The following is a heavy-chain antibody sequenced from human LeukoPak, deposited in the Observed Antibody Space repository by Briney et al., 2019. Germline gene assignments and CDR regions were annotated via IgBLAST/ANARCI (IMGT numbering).Heavy chain of an antibody. CDR1: GGSISSGDYY. CDR3: ARVAILYYMDV. Sequence: SQTLSLTCTVSGGSISSGDYYWSWIRQPAGKGLEWIGRIYTSGSTNYNPSLKSRVTMSVDTSKNQFSLKLSSVTAADTAVYYCARVAILYYMDVWGKGTTVTVSS. CDR2: IYTSGST. J-gene: IGHJ6*03. V-gene: IGHV4-61*02.